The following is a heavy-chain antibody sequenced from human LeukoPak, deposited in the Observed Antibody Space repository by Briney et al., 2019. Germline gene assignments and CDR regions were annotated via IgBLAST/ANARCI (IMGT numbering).Heavy chain of an antibody. V-gene: IGHV3-48*04. CDR1: GFTFSSYS. CDR2: ISSSSSTI. CDR3: ARVGSSGYTKGY. D-gene: IGHD3-22*01. J-gene: IGHJ4*02. Sequence: GGSLRLSCAASGFTFSSYSIDWVRQAPGKGLEWLSYISSSSSTIYYADSVKGRFTISRDNAKNSVYLQMNSLRAEDTAVYDCARVGSSGYTKGYWGQGALVTVSP.